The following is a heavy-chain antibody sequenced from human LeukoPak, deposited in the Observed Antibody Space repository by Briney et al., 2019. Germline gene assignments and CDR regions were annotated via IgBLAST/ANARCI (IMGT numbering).Heavy chain of an antibody. CDR2: VRGSDAGT. V-gene: IGHV3-23*01. CDR1: GFTVSSNY. CDR3: AKNRGGSYYSGSDY. J-gene: IGHJ4*02. Sequence: PGGSLRLSCAASGFTVSSNYMSWVRQAPGKGLEWVSAVRGSDAGTSYADSVKGRFTISRDNSKNTLYLQMNSLRAEDTAVYYCAKNRGGSYYSGSDYWGQGTLVTVSS. D-gene: IGHD1-26*01.